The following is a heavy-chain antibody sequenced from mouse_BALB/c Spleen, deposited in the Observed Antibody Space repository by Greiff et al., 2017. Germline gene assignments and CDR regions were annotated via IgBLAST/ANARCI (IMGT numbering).Heavy chain of an antibody. CDR3: AWSDGHYYAMDY. CDR2: IDTANGNT. CDR1: GFNIKDTY. V-gene: IGHV14-3*02. J-gene: IGHJ4*01. D-gene: IGHD2-3*01. Sequence: EVTLVESGAELVKPGASVKLSCTASGFNIKDTYMHWVKQRPEQGLEWIGRIDTANGNTQYDPKFQGKATITADTSSNTAYLQRSSLTSEDTAVYYCAWSDGHYYAMDYWGQGTSVTVSS.